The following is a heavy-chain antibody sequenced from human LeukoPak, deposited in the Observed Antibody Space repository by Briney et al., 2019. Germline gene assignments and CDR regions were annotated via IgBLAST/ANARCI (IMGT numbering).Heavy chain of an antibody. CDR1: GYSISSGYY. D-gene: IGHD3-3*01. V-gene: IGHV4-38-2*02. CDR2: IYHSGST. J-gene: IGHJ4*02. Sequence: PSETLSLTCTVSGYSISSGYYWGWVRQPPGKGLEWIGSIYHSGSTYCNPSLKSRVTISVDTSKNQFSLKLSPVTAADTAVYYCARAPADFWSGYYSYFDYWGQGTLVTVSS. CDR3: ARAPADFWSGYYSYFDY.